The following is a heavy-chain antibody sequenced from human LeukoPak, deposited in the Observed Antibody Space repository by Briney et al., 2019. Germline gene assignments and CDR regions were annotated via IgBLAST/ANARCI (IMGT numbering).Heavy chain of an antibody. D-gene: IGHD3-16*01. CDR1: GFTFSSYE. Sequence: GGSLRLSCAASGFTFSSYEMNWLRQAPGKGLEWVSYISSSGRTIYYADPVKGRFTISRDNAKNSLYLQMNSVRAEDTAAYYCARDERGAFDIWGQGTMVTVSS. V-gene: IGHV3-48*03. J-gene: IGHJ3*02. CDR2: ISSSGRTI. CDR3: ARDERGAFDI.